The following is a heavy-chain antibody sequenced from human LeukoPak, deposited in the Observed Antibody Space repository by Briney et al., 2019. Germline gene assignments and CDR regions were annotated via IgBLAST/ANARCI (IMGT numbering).Heavy chain of an antibody. J-gene: IGHJ4*02. CDR2: INSDGSRT. Sequence: GGSLRLSCAASGFTFSSYWMHWLRHAPGRGLVWVSRINSDGSRTSYADSVKGRFTISRDNAKNTLYLQMNSLRAEDTAVYYCARESQYDIWSPGAFDYWGQGTLVTVSS. D-gene: IGHD3-9*01. CDR3: ARESQYDIWSPGAFDY. V-gene: IGHV3-74*01. CDR1: GFTFSSYW.